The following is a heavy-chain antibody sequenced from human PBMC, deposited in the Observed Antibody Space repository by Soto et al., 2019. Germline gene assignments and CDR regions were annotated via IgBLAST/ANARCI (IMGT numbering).Heavy chain of an antibody. D-gene: IGHD3-22*01. CDR3: TTGLYYYDSSGYYYLGELTNDAFDI. J-gene: IGHJ3*02. V-gene: IGHV3-15*07. CDR1: GFTFSNAW. Sequence: GGSLRLSCAASGFTFSNAWMNWVRQAPGKGLEWVGRIKSKTDGGTTDYAAPVKGRFTISRDDSKNTLYLQMNSLKTEDTAVYYCTTGLYYYDSSGYYYLGELTNDAFDIWGQGTMVTVSS. CDR2: IKSKTDGGTT.